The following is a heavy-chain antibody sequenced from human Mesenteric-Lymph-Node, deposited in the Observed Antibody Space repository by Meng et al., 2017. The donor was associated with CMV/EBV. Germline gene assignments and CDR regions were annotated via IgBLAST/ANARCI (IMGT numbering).Heavy chain of an antibody. CDR2: INEDESEE. CDR1: GFTFSNYW. V-gene: IGHV3-7*03. J-gene: IGHJ4*02. D-gene: IGHD6-13*01. Sequence: GESLKISCAASGFTFSNYWMTWVRQAPGKGLEWVANINEDESEEYYVDSVKGRFTISRDNAKNTLYLQMNSLRAEDTAVYYCARGPAAAGIFWGQGTLVTVSS. CDR3: ARGPAAAGIF.